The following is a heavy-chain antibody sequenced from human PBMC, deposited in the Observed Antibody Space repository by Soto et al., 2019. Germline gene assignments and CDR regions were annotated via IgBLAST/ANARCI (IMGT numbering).Heavy chain of an antibody. J-gene: IGHJ6*02. CDR1: GYTFTSYG. V-gene: IGHV1-18*01. CDR3: ARATSDFWSGYYNHYYYGMDV. D-gene: IGHD3-3*01. CDR2: ISAYNGNT. Sequence: ASVTVSCQASGYTFTSYGISWVRQAPGQGLEWMGWISAYNGNTNYAQKLQGRVTMTTDTSTSTAYMELRSLRSDDTAVYYCARATSDFWSGYYNHYYYGMDVWGQGTTVTVSS.